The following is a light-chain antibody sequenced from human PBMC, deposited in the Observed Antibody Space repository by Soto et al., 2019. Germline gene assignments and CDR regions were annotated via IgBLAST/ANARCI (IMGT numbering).Light chain of an antibody. Sequence: QSALTQPASVSGSPGQSITISCTGTSSDVGGYNYVAWYQQYPGEAPRVIIHDVSNRPSGISNRFSGSRSGNTAALTIFGLQAEDEADYYCSSYTTSSTVVFGGGTKATVL. CDR2: DVS. J-gene: IGLJ3*02. CDR3: SSYTTSSTVV. V-gene: IGLV2-14*03. CDR1: SSDVGGYNY.